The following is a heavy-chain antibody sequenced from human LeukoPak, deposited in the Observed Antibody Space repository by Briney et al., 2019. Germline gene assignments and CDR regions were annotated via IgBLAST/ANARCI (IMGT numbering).Heavy chain of an antibody. Sequence: SETLSLTCTVSGYSISSGYYWGWIRQPPGKGLEWIGSIYHSGSTYYNPSLKSRVTISVDTSKNQFSLKLSSVTAADTAVYYCARHGVVGIGSFDYWGQGTLVTVSS. J-gene: IGHJ4*02. CDR1: GYSISSGYY. CDR2: IYHSGST. V-gene: IGHV4-38-2*02. D-gene: IGHD2-15*01. CDR3: ARHGVVGIGSFDY.